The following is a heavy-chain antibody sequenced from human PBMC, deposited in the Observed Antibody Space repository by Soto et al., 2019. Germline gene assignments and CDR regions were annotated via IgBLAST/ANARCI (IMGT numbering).Heavy chain of an antibody. Sequence: QVQLVQSGAEVKKPGASVKVSCKASGYTFSTYGISWVRQAPGQGLEWMGWINGYNGNTNYAPKLQGISTMPTDTSTTTAYMELRSLRSDDTAVYYCARMGDGPYCYDGMDVWGQGTTVTVSS. CDR1: GYTFSTYG. CDR3: ARMGDGPYCYDGMDV. V-gene: IGHV1-18*01. CDR2: INGYNGNT. J-gene: IGHJ6*02. D-gene: IGHD3-16*01.